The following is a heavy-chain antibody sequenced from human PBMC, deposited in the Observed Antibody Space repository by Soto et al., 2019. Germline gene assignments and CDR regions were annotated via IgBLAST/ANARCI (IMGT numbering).Heavy chain of an antibody. CDR2: IYYSGST. D-gene: IGHD2-15*01. CDR3: ARSSSGYFRGGSRYSAVDWYFVL. Sequence: PSETLSLTCTVSGGSISSSSYYWGWIRQPPGKGLEWIGSIYYSGSTYYNPSLKSRVTISVDTSKNQFSLKLSSVTAADTAVYYCARSSSGYFRGGSRYSAVDWYFVLGGGGTLFTVPS. V-gene: IGHV4-39*01. CDR1: GGSISSSSYY. J-gene: IGHJ2*01.